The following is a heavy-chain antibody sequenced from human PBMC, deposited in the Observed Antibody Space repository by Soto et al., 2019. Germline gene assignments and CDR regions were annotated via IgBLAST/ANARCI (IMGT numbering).Heavy chain of an antibody. CDR2: IDGDSGDT. CDR1: GYTFTDYY. D-gene: IGHD1-26*01. CDR3: ARPPNNGRAGVYGMDV. J-gene: IGHJ6*02. V-gene: IGHV1-2*02. Sequence: QVLLVQSGAEVKKPGASVKVSCKASGYTFTDYYIHWVRQAPGQGLEWMGWIDGDSGDTKYAQNFQDGVTMTRDTSINTAYMELSRLTSDDTAVYYCARPPNNGRAGVYGMDVWGQGTTVIVSS.